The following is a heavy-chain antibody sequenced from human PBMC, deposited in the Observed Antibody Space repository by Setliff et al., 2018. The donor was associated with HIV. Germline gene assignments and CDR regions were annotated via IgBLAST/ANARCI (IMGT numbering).Heavy chain of an antibody. Sequence: SETLSLTCAVSGGSISTDNWWNWVRQTPGKGLEWIGEISPSGRTNYNPSLKSRVTISVDSSKNQFSLKLSSVTAADTAVYYCARLAREEYCRGRTCYPNWFDPWGPGTLVTVSS. CDR2: ISPSGRT. J-gene: IGHJ5*02. V-gene: IGHV4-4*02. CDR1: GGSISTDNW. D-gene: IGHD2-15*01. CDR3: ARLAREEYCRGRTCYPNWFDP.